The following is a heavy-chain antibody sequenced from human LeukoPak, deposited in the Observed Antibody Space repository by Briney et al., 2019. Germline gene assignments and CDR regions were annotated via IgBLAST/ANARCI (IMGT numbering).Heavy chain of an antibody. V-gene: IGHV3-23*01. J-gene: IGHJ1*01. D-gene: IGHD6-19*01. CDR2: ISGSGSAT. Sequence: PGGSLRLSCAASGFTFNNYAMSWVRQAPGKGLVWVSVISGSGSATYYAASVKGRFTISRDNSKNTLYLQMNSLRAEDTAVYHCAKDPTVAGTAEYFQHWGQGTLVTVSS. CDR3: AKDPTVAGTAEYFQH. CDR1: GFTFNNYA.